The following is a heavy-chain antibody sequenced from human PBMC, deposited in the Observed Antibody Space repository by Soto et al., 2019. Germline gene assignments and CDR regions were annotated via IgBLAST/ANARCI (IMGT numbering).Heavy chain of an antibody. J-gene: IGHJ6*02. D-gene: IGHD6-19*01. CDR3: ARDSSGRPHYYYYCMDV. V-gene: IGHV3-30-3*01. CDR1: VFTFSSYA. Sequence: QVQLVESGGGVVQPGRCLRLSCAASVFTFSSYAMHWVRPAPGKGLAGVAVISYDGSNKYDADSVKGRFTIDRDNSKTTRELQMNSLRAEDTAVYYCARDSSGRPHYYYYCMDVWGQGCTVAVYS. CDR2: ISYDGSNK.